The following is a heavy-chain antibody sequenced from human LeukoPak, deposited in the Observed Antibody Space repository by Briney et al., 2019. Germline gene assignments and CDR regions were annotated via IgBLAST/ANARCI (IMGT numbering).Heavy chain of an antibody. CDR2: ISSSGSTI. D-gene: IGHD6-13*01. Sequence: GGSLRLSCAASGFTFSSYEMNWVRQAPGKGLEWVSYISSSGSTIYYADSVKGRFTISRDNAKNSLYLQMNSLRAEDTAVYYCARQRGFSWPFDGFDLWGQGTKITVSS. J-gene: IGHJ3*01. V-gene: IGHV3-48*03. CDR3: ARQRGFSWPFDGFDL. CDR1: GFTFSSYE.